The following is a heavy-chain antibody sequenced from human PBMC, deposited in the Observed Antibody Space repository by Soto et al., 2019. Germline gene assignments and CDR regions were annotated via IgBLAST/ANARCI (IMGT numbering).Heavy chain of an antibody. Sequence: GGSLRLSCAASGFTFSSYAMHWVRQAPGKGLEWVAVIWSDGSRKSYADSVRGRFTISRDDSKKTLYLEMSSLRVDDTAVYYCAKSPGMYYYDSSGYYHYDYWGQGTLVTVSS. CDR3: AKSPGMYYYDSSGYYHYDY. D-gene: IGHD3-22*01. J-gene: IGHJ4*02. CDR1: GFTFSSYA. CDR2: IWSDGSRK. V-gene: IGHV3-33*06.